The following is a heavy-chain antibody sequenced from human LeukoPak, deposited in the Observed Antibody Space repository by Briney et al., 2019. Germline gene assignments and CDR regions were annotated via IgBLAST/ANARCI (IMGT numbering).Heavy chain of an antibody. CDR1: GYTFTDYY. J-gene: IGHJ4*02. CDR3: GRVLAPKIDLFDS. D-gene: IGHD5-12*01. CDR2: VNPISGRT. V-gene: IGHV1-2*02. Sequence: ASVKASCKASGYTFTDYYIHWVRQAPGQGLEWMGWVNPISGRTQYAQRFQGRATMTRDTSITTAYMELSSLTSDDTAVYYCGRVLAPKIDLFDSWGQGTLVTVSS.